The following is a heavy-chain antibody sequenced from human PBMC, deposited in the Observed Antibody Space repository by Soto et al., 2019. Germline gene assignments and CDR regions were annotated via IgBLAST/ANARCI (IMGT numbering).Heavy chain of an antibody. D-gene: IGHD6-19*01. CDR1: GFTFSSYA. J-gene: IGHJ4*02. CDR2: ISGSGGST. Sequence: EVQLLESGGGLVQPWGSLRLSCAASGFTFSSYAMSWVRQAPGKGLEWVSAISGSGGSTYYADSVKGRFTISRDNSKNTLYLQMNSLRAEDTAVYYCAKQTTVAGEIDYWGQGTLVTVSS. CDR3: AKQTTVAGEIDY. V-gene: IGHV3-23*01.